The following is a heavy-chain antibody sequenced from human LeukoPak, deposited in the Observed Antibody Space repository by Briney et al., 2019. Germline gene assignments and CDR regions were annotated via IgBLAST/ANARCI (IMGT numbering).Heavy chain of an antibody. V-gene: IGHV3-49*03. CDR1: GFTFGDYA. D-gene: IGHD2-15*01. Sequence: GGSLRLSCTASGFTFGDYAMSWFRQAPGKGLEWVGFIRSKAYGGTAEYAASVKGRFTISRDDSKSIAYLQMNSLKTEDTAVYYCTRDYCSGGSCPPYDYWGQGTLVTVSS. CDR2: IRSKAYGGTA. CDR3: TRDYCSGGSCPPYDY. J-gene: IGHJ4*02.